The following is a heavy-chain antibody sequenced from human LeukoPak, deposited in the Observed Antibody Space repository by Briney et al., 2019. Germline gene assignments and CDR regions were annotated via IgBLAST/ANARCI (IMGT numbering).Heavy chain of an antibody. V-gene: IGHV1-69*04. CDR1: GGTFSSSA. CDR2: IIPVLNIT. CDR3: AKDQGLTAPPPYGLDV. J-gene: IGHJ6*02. Sequence: SVKVSCKTSGGTFSSSAITWVRQAPGQGLEWMGRIIPVLNITTYAQKFQGRVTITADTSSSTVYMELSSLRSVETAVYYCAKDQGLTAPPPYGLDVWGQGTTVIVSS. D-gene: IGHD5-18*01.